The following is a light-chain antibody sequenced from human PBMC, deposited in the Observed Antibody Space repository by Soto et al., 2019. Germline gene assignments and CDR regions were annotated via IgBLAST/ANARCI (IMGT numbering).Light chain of an antibody. V-gene: IGKV1-39*01. Sequence: DILLTQSPATLSTSLGDRATISCRASQSISNYLNWYQQKPGQAPRLLIYAASSWPTGVPPRFSGSGSGTDFTLTISSLQPEDFAIYYCQQRYISPLTFGQGTKVEIK. CDR2: AAS. CDR1: QSISNY. J-gene: IGKJ1*01. CDR3: QQRYISPLT.